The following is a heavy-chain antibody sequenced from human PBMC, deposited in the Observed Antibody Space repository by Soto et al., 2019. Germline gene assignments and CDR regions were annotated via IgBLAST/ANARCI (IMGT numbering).Heavy chain of an antibody. V-gene: IGHV3-74*01. J-gene: IGHJ5*02. CDR1: GFIFSTYW. CDR2: INTDGSRT. CDR3: ARVKSGSYDWFDP. D-gene: IGHD3-10*01. Sequence: EVQLVESGGGLGQPGGSLRLSCAASGFIFSTYWMHWVRQVPGKGLAWVSRINTDGSRTSYADSVKGRFTISRDNAKNTVHLQMNSLRAEDTAVYFCARVKSGSYDWFDPWGQGTLVTVSS.